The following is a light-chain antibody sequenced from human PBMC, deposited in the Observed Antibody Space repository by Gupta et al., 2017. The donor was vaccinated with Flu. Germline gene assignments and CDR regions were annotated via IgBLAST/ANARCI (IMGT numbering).Light chain of an antibody. V-gene: IGLV6-57*01. CDR1: GDIASNY. J-gene: IGLJ2*01. CDR2: ETN. Sequence: GDIASNYVQWYRRRPGSSRTIVVYETNQRPSGVPRRIYGSIDTSSNSASLSITGLTTEDEADYYCQSYDGSTSVVFGGGTKLTVL. CDR3: QSYDGSTSVV.